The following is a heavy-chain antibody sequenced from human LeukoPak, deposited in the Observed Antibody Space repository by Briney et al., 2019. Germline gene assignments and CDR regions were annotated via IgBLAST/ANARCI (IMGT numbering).Heavy chain of an antibody. CDR3: ARDGRGAVASVY. Sequence: GGSLRLSCAASGFTFINYGMTWVRQAPGKGLEWVSSISSSSSYIYYADSVKGRLTISRDNAKNSLYLYMNSLRAEDTAVYYCARDGRGAVASVYWGQGTLLTVSS. J-gene: IGHJ4*02. D-gene: IGHD6-19*01. V-gene: IGHV3-21*01. CDR1: GFTFINYG. CDR2: ISSSSSYI.